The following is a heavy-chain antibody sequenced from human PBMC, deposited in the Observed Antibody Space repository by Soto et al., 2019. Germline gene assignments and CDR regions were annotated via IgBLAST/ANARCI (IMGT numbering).Heavy chain of an antibody. D-gene: IGHD2-15*01. CDR1: GFTFSSYG. V-gene: IGHV3-33*01. Sequence: GGSLRLSCAASGFTFSSYGMHWVRQAPGKGLEWVAVIWYDGSNKYYADSVKGRFTISRDNSKNTLYLQMNSLRAEDTAVYYCARDNRYCSGGSCYSPGYYYYYMDVWGKGTTVTVSS. J-gene: IGHJ6*03. CDR2: IWYDGSNK. CDR3: ARDNRYCSGGSCYSPGYYYYYMDV.